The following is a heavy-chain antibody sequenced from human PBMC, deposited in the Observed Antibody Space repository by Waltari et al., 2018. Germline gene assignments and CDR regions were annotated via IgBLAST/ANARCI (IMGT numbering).Heavy chain of an antibody. CDR2: INEDGSK. D-gene: IGHD3-10*01. Sequence: EVQLVESGGGLVQPGGSLRLSCAASGFTFSSYWMSWVRQAPGKGPEWVAHINEDGSKKSERGRFTISRDNAKDALYLQVSSLRAEDTGVYYCARDHYYGSGSPWGQGTLVTVSS. V-gene: IGHV3-7*01. J-gene: IGHJ5*02. CDR3: ARDHYYGSGSP. CDR1: GFTFSSYW.